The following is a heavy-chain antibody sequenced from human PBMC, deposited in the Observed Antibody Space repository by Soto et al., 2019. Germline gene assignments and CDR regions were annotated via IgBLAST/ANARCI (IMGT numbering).Heavy chain of an antibody. Sequence: ASVKVSCKASGYTFTRYGITWVRQAPGQGLEWMGRISADNGNTNSAQKYQGRVTMSTDTSTSTVYMEMRSMRSDDTAIYYCASSLGIYDAFDIWGQGTMVTVSS. V-gene: IGHV1-18*01. J-gene: IGHJ3*02. CDR2: ISADNGNT. CDR3: ASSLGIYDAFDI. CDR1: GYTFTRYG. D-gene: IGHD7-27*01.